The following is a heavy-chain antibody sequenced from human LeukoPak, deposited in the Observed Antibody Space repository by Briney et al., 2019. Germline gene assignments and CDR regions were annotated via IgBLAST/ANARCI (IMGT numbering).Heavy chain of an antibody. Sequence: GGSLRLSCAASGFTFSSYGMHWVRQAPGKGLEWVAFIRYDGSNKYYADSVKGRFTISRDNAKNSVYLQMSSLRAEDTAVYYCARDPNDYGDPYFDYWGQGTLVTVSS. V-gene: IGHV3-30*02. J-gene: IGHJ4*02. CDR1: GFTFSSYG. CDR2: IRYDGSNK. D-gene: IGHD4-17*01. CDR3: ARDPNDYGDPYFDY.